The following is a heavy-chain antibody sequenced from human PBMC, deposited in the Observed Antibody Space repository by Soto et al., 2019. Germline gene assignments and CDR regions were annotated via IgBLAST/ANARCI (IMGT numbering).Heavy chain of an antibody. CDR1: GGSCTRYS. V-gene: IGHV3-21*06. J-gene: IGHJ4*02. CDR3: ARESEDLTSNFDY. CDR2: ISSTTNYI. Sequence: GGALRRSCAAFGGSCTRYSMNWVRQAPGKGLEWVSSISSTTNYIYYGDSMKGRFTISRDNAKNSLYLEMNSLRAEDTAVYYCARESEDLTSNFDYWGQGTLVTVSS.